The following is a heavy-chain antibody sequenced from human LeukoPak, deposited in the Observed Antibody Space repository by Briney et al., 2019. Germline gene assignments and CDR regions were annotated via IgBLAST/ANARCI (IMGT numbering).Heavy chain of an antibody. V-gene: IGHV4-30-4*08. CDR2: IYYSGST. Sequence: SETLSLTCTVSGGSISSYYWSWIRQPPGKGLEWIGYIYYSGSTYYSPSLKSRVTISVDTSKNQFSLKLSPVTAADTAVYYCARVYYGSGSYPTLYYYYYMDVWGKGTTVTVSS. CDR1: GGSISSYY. D-gene: IGHD3-10*01. J-gene: IGHJ6*03. CDR3: ARVYYGSGSYPTLYYYYYMDV.